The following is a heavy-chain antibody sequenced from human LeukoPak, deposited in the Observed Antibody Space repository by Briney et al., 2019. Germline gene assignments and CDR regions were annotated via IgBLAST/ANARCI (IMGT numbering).Heavy chain of an antibody. CDR2: INTNSGGT. CDR1: GYTFTDCY. Sequence: ASVKVSCKDSGYTFTDCYMHWVRQAAGQGLEWMGWINTNSGGTNYAQKFQGRVTMNRDTPISTAYMELSRLRSDDTAVYYCARDYDSRGNYGMDVWGQGTTVTVSS. D-gene: IGHD3-22*01. CDR3: ARDYDSRGNYGMDV. J-gene: IGHJ6*02. V-gene: IGHV1-2*02.